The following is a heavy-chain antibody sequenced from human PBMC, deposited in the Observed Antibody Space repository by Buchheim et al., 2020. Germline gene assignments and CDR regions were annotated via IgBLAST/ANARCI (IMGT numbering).Heavy chain of an antibody. CDR3: ARERIQLWLRTYYYYGMDV. J-gene: IGHJ6*02. D-gene: IGHD5-18*01. CDR2: INHSGST. Sequence: QVQLQQWGAGLLKPSETLSLTCAVSGGSFSGYYWSWIRQPPGKGLEWIGEINHSGSTNYNPSLKSRVTISVDTSKNQFSLKLSSVTAADTAVYYCARERIQLWLRTYYYYGMDVWGQGTT. CDR1: GGSFSGYY. V-gene: IGHV4-34*01.